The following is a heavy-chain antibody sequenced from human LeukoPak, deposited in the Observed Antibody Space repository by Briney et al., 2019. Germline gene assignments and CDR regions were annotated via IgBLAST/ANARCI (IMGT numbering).Heavy chain of an antibody. Sequence: ASVKVSCKTSGYTFNGYGISWVRQAPGQGLEWMGWISAYDGHTNYAQRLRGRVTMTTDTSTSTAYMELRSLGFDDTAVYYCARGAGHDIWSNSDYYSYMDVWGKGTTVTVSS. D-gene: IGHD3-3*01. J-gene: IGHJ6*03. V-gene: IGHV1-18*01. CDR1: GYTFNGYG. CDR3: ARGAGHDIWSNSDYYSYMDV. CDR2: ISAYDGHT.